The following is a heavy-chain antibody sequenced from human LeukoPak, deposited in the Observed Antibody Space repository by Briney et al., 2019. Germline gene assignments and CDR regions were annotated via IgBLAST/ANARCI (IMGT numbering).Heavy chain of an antibody. CDR3: ARDRGRATLFDY. J-gene: IGHJ4*02. D-gene: IGHD1-26*01. V-gene: IGHV1-69*13. Sequence: ASVKVSCKASGGTFSSYAISWVRQAPGQGLEWMGGIIPIFGTANYAQKFQGRVTVTADESTSTAYMEPSSLRSEDTAVYYCARDRGRATLFDYWGQGPLVTVSS. CDR2: IIPIFGTA. CDR1: GGTFSSYA.